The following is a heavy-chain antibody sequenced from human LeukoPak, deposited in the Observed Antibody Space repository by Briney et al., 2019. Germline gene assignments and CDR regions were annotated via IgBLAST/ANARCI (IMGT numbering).Heavy chain of an antibody. V-gene: IGHV3-74*01. D-gene: IGHD5-18*01. J-gene: IGHJ4*02. CDR2: INSDGSST. Sequence: GGSLRLSCAASGFTFSSYWMHWVRQAPGKGLVWVSRINSDGSSTSYADSVKGRFTISRDNAKNTLYLQMNSLRAEDTAVYYCARLAGYSYGYIAYWGQGTLLTVSS. CDR3: ARLAGYSYGYIAY. CDR1: GFTFSSYW.